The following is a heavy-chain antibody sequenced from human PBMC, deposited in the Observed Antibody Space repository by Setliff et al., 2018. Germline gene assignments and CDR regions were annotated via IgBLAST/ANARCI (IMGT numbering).Heavy chain of an antibody. Sequence: GGSLRLSCAASGFTFSDYSMNWVRQAPGKGLQWVSYISSANRTIHYADSVKGRFSISRENAMNSLYLQMNSLRADETAVYYCATNPRRGRSGGYYYDDPYYYYMDVWGTGTTVTGS. CDR2: ISSANRTI. V-gene: IGHV3-48*04. CDR3: ATNPRRGRSGGYYYDDPYYYYMDV. D-gene: IGHD3-22*01. CDR1: GFTFSDYS. J-gene: IGHJ6*03.